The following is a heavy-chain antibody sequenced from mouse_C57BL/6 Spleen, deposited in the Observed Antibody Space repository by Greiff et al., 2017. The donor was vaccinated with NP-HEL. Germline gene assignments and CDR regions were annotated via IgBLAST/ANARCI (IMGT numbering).Heavy chain of an antibody. V-gene: IGHV2-2*01. CDR2: IWSGGST. CDR3: ARKWDYYGSSFRYYAMDY. J-gene: IGHJ4*01. Sequence: QVQLKQSGPGLVQPSQSLSITCTVSGFSLTSYGVHWVRQSPGKGLEWLGVIWSGGSTDYNAAFISRLSISKDNSKSQVFFKMNSLQADDTAIYYCARKWDYYGSSFRYYAMDYWGQGTSVTVSS. D-gene: IGHD1-1*01. CDR1: GFSLTSYG.